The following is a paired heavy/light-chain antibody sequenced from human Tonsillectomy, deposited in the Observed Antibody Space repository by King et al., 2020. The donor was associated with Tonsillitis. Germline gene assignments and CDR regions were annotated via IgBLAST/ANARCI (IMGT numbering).Heavy chain of an antibody. CDR1: GFTFSTYA. Sequence: LRLSCAVSGFTFSTYAMSWVRQAPGKGLEWVSGISGRGGSTDYADSVKGRFTVSRDNSKNTLYLQMDSLRVEDTAVYYCAKVIGYYYDSGGLDYWGQGTLVTVSS. CDR3: AKVIGYYYDSGGLDY. CDR2: ISGRGGST. D-gene: IGHD3-22*01. J-gene: IGHJ4*02. V-gene: IGHV3-23*01.
Light chain of an antibody. V-gene: IGLV1-40*01. Sequence: QSVLTQPPSVSGAPGQRVTISCTGSSSNIGAGYDVHWYRQLPATAPKLLIYGNSNRPSGVPDRFSGSKSGTSASLAITGLQAEDEADYYCQSYDSSLSGHVVFGGGTKVTVL. CDR3: QSYDSSLSGHVV. CDR1: SSNIGAGYD. J-gene: IGLJ2*01. CDR2: GNS.